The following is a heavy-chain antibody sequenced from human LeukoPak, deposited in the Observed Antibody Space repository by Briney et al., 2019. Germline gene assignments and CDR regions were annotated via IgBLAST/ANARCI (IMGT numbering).Heavy chain of an antibody. CDR2: ISSSGRTT. J-gene: IGHJ4*02. D-gene: IGHD3-10*01. Sequence: GGSLRLSCAASGFTFSNEVNWVRQAPGKGLEWVSYISSSGRTTYYADSVKGRFTISRDNAKNSLYLQMNSLRAEDTAVYHCAREVRYPLGWYFDYWGQGTLVTVSS. V-gene: IGHV3-48*03. CDR1: GFTFSNE. CDR3: AREVRYPLGWYFDY.